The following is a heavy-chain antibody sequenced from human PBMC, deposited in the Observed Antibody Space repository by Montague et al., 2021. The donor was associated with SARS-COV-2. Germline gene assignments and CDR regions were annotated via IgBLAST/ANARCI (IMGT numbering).Heavy chain of an antibody. Sequence: PALVKPTQTLTLTCTFSGFSLSTSGMCVSWIRQPPGKALEWLALIDWDDDKYYSTSLKTRLTISKDTSKNQVVLTMTNMDPVDTATYYCARMPVDTAMVGTLGPYYGMDVWGQGTTVTVSS. CDR3: ARMPVDTAMVGTLGPYYGMDV. D-gene: IGHD5-18*01. J-gene: IGHJ6*02. V-gene: IGHV2-70*01. CDR1: GFSLSTSGMC. CDR2: IDWDDDK.